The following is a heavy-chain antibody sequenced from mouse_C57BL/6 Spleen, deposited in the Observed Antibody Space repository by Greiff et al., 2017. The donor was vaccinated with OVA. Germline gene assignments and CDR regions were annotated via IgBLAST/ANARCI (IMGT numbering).Heavy chain of an antibody. CDR1: GFTFSSYA. J-gene: IGHJ4*01. Sequence: EVKLVESGEGLVKPGGSLKLSCAASGFTFSSYAMSWVRQTPEKRLEWVAYISSGGDYISYADTVKGRFTISRDNARNTLYLQMSSLKSEDTAMYYCTRVCSGDYYAMDYWGQGTSVTVSS. V-gene: IGHV5-9-1*02. D-gene: IGHD3-2*02. CDR3: TRVCSGDYYAMDY. CDR2: ISSGGDYI.